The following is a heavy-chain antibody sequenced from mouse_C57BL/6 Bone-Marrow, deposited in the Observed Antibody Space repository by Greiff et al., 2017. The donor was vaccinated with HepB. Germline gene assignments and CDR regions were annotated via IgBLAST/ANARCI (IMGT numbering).Heavy chain of an antibody. CDR1: GYTFTSYW. V-gene: IGHV1-59*01. Sequence: VQLQQPGAELVRPGTSVKLSCKASGYTFTSYWMHWVKQRPGQGLEWIGVIDPSDSYTNYNQKFKGKATLTVDTSSSTAYMQLRSLTSEDSAVYYCAREDDYDGGLFDYWGQGTTLTVSS. D-gene: IGHD2-4*01. CDR2: IDPSDSYT. J-gene: IGHJ2*01. CDR3: AREDDYDGGLFDY.